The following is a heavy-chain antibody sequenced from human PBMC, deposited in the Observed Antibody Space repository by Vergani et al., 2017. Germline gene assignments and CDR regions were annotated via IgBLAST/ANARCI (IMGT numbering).Heavy chain of an antibody. CDR2: IDWDDDK. D-gene: IGHD1-20*01. CDR1: GFSLSTSGMC. CDR3: ARSPYTSKAFDY. Sequence: QVTLRESGPALVKPTQTLTLTCTFSGFSLSTSGMCVSWIRQPPGKALEWLARIDWDDDKYYSTSLKTRLTISKDTSKNQVVLTMTNMDPVDTATYYCARSPYTSKAFDYWGQGTLVTVSS. J-gene: IGHJ4*02. V-gene: IGHV2-70*15.